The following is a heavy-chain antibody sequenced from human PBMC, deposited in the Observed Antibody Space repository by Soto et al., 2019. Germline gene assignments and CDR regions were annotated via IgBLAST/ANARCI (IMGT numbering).Heavy chain of an antibody. CDR3: ARDYCSGGSCYLY. V-gene: IGHV3-64*01. CDR1: GFTFSSYA. J-gene: IGHJ4*02. D-gene: IGHD2-15*01. Sequence: GGSLRLSCAASGFTFSSYAMHWVRQAPGKGLEYVSAISSNGGSTYYANSVKGRFTISRDNSKNTLYLQMGSLRAEDMAVYYCARDYCSGGSCYLYWGQGTLVTVSS. CDR2: ISSNGGST.